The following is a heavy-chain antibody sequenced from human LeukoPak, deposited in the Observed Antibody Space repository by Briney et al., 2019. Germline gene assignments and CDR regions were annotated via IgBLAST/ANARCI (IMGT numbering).Heavy chain of an antibody. Sequence: SSGGYYWSWIRQHPGKGLEWVSGISWNSGSIGYADSVKGRFTISRDNAKNSLFLQMNSLRAEDAALYYCAKEYCTGGSCYLGTFDYWGQGTLVTVSS. CDR3: AKEYCTGGSCYLGTFDY. CDR1: SSGGYY. J-gene: IGHJ4*02. D-gene: IGHD2-15*01. V-gene: IGHV3-9*01. CDR2: ISWNSGSI.